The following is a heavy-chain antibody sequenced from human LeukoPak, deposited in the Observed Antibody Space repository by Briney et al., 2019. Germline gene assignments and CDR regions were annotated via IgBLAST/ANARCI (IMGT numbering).Heavy chain of an antibody. V-gene: IGHV1-3*01. CDR3: ARVRFGELLPEKY. J-gene: IGHJ4*02. CDR1: GYTFTSYA. D-gene: IGHD3-10*01. Sequence: ASVKVSCKASGYTFTSYAMHWVRQAPGQRLEWMGWINAGNGNTKYSQKFQGRVTITRDTSASTAYMELSSLRSEDTAVYCCARVRFGELLPEKYWGQGTLVTVSS. CDR2: INAGNGNT.